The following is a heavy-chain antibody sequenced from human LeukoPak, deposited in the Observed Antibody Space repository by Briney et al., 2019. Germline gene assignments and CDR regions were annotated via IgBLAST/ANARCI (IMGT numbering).Heavy chain of an antibody. D-gene: IGHD1-1*01. Sequence: SETLSLTCTVSGVSVSSGSYYWSWIRQPPGKGLEWIAYIYYSGSANYNPSLKSRVTISVDTSKNQFSLNLSSVTDADAAVYYCAVGVGGDDWKYYFDYWGQGTLVTVSS. CDR1: GVSVSSGSYY. CDR3: AVGVGGDDWKYYFDY. V-gene: IGHV4-61*01. J-gene: IGHJ4*02. CDR2: IYYSGSA.